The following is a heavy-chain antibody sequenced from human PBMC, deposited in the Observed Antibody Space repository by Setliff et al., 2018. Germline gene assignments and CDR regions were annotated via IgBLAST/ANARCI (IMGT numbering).Heavy chain of an antibody. D-gene: IGHD3-22*01. CDR2: IIPILGIA. V-gene: IGHV1-69*10. CDR3: ARVGDSHYYDSSGLTRGPLSW. J-gene: IGHJ4*02. Sequence: SVKVSCKASGGTFSSYAISWVRQAPGQGLEWMGGIIPILGIANYAQKFQGRVTITADKSTSTAYMELSSLRSEDTAVYYCARVGDSHYYDSSGLTRGPLSWGGQGTLVTVS. CDR1: GGTFSSYA.